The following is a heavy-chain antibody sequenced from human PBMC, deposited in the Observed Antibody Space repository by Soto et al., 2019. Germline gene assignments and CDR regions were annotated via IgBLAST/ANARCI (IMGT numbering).Heavy chain of an antibody. J-gene: IGHJ5*02. CDR3: ASRYFDWLLSGWFDP. CDR1: GGTFSSYA. D-gene: IGHD3-9*01. CDR2: IIPIFGTA. V-gene: IGHV1-69*13. Sequence: ASVKVSCKASGGTFSSYAISWVRQAPGQGLEWMGGIIPIFGTANYAQKFQGRVTITADESTSTAYMELSSLRSEDTAVCYCASRYFDWLLSGWFDPWGQGTLVTVSS.